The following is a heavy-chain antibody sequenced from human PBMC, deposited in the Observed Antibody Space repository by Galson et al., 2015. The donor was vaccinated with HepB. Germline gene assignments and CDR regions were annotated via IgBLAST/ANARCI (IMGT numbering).Heavy chain of an antibody. CDR1: GGSISSSSYY. J-gene: IGHJ4*02. Sequence: SETLSLTCTVSGGSISSSSYYRGWLRQPPGKGLEWIGSIYCSGSTYYNPSLKSRVTISVDTSKNQFSLKLSSVTAADTAVYYCARLTRYSYGYTDYWGQGTLVTVSS. CDR2: IYCSGST. V-gene: IGHV4-39*01. D-gene: IGHD5-18*01. CDR3: ARLTRYSYGYTDY.